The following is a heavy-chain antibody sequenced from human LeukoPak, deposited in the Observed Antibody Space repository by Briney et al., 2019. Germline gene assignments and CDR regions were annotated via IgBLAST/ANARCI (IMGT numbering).Heavy chain of an antibody. CDR1: GYPFIGNY. D-gene: IGHD3-22*01. J-gene: IGHJ4*02. CDR2: INPNSGGT. V-gene: IGHV1-2*02. CDR3: ASLSYYDLSGYFY. Sequence: ASVKVSCTASGYPFIGNYIHWVRQAPGQGLEWMGWINPNSGGTQYSQKFQGRVTLTRDTSITTGYMELSGLTSDDTAVYYCASLSYYDLSGYFYWGQGTLVTVSS.